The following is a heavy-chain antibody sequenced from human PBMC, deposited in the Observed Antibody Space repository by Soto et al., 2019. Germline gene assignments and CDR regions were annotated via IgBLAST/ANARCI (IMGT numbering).Heavy chain of an antibody. Sequence: QVQLQQWGAGLLKPSETLSLTCALSGGSFRGYYWSWIRQPPGKGLEWIGEIAHSGSTNYNPSFKSRVTISLDTSKAQFSLKLSAVTAADTAVYYCARGPYGSGIRSPYYNYYMDVWGKGTTVTVSS. D-gene: IGHD3-10*01. CDR2: IAHSGST. J-gene: IGHJ6*03. CDR1: GGSFRGYY. V-gene: IGHV4-34*01. CDR3: ARGPYGSGIRSPYYNYYMDV.